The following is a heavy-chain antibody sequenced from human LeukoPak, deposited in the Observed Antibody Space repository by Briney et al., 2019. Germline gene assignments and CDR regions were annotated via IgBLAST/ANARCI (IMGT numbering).Heavy chain of an antibody. CDR3: ARDRIVVVPAVIGYYYGMDV. CDR2: IYYSGST. D-gene: IGHD2-2*01. CDR1: GGSISSHYY. J-gene: IGHJ6*02. Sequence: PSETLSLTCTVSGGSISSHYYWIWIRQPPGKGLEWIGYIYYSGSTNYNPSLKSRVTISVDTSKNQFSLKLSSVTAADTAVYYCARDRIVVVPAVIGYYYGMDVWGQGTTVTVSS. V-gene: IGHV4-59*01.